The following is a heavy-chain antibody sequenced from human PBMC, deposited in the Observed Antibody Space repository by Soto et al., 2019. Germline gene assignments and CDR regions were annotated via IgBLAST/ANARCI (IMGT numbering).Heavy chain of an antibody. J-gene: IGHJ6*02. D-gene: IGHD3-10*01. CDR1: GYTFTSYY. CDR2: INPSGGST. V-gene: IGHV1-46*01. CDR3: AREVGYYGSGSYPYYYGMDV. Sequence: ASVKVSCKASGYTFTSYYMHWVRQAPGQGLEWMGIINPSGGSTSYAQKFQGRVTMTRDTSTSTVYMELSSLRSEDTAVYYCAREVGYYGSGSYPYYYGMDVWGQGTSVTVSS.